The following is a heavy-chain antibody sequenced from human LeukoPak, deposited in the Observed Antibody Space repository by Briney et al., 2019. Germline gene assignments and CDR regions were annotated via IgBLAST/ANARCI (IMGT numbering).Heavy chain of an antibody. CDR2: ISSSDSTI. CDR1: GFTFSSYE. CDR3: ARVPITLAGTKDAKYFQH. J-gene: IGHJ1*01. Sequence: GGSLRLSCAASGFTFSSYEMHWVRQAPGKGLEWISYISSSDSTIYYADSVKGRFTISRDNAKNTLYLQMNSLRAEDTAVYYCARVPITLAGTKDAKYFQHWGQGTLVTVSS. D-gene: IGHD6-19*01. V-gene: IGHV3-48*03.